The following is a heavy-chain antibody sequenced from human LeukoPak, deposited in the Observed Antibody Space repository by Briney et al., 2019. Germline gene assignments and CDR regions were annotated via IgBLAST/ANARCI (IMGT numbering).Heavy chain of an antibody. CDR2: INPNSGGT. Sequence: ASVKVSCKASGYTFTGYYMHWVRQAPGQGLEWMGWINPNSGGTNYAQKFQGRVTMTRDTSISTAYLQWSSLKASDTAMYYCARGEMGYYYDSAGYWGQGTLVTVSS. V-gene: IGHV1-2*02. J-gene: IGHJ4*02. D-gene: IGHD3-22*01. CDR3: ARGEMGYYYDSAGY. CDR1: GYTFTGYY.